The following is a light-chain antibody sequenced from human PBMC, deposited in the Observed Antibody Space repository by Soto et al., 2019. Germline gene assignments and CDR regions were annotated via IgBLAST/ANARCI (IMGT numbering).Light chain of an antibody. Sequence: QPASVSGSPGQSITISCTGTSSDVGGYNYVSWYQQYPGKVPKLMIYDVSNRPSRVSNRFSGSKSGNTASLTISGLQAEDEADYYCSSYTSTNTPVVFGGGTKLTVL. CDR1: SSDVGGYNY. J-gene: IGLJ2*01. V-gene: IGLV2-14*01. CDR3: SSYTSTNTPVV. CDR2: DVS.